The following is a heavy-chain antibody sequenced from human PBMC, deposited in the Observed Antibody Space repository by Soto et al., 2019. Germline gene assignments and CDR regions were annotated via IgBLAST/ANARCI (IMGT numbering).Heavy chain of an antibody. CDR3: GRLPASGNPNGGVLDV. Sequence: PGESLKISCEASGYSFSTYWIAWVRQSPGKGLEWMAIIYPGDSDTRYNPSFQGHVTISADASIRTAYLQVTSLKASDTAIYFCGRLPASGNPNGGVLDVWGQVTVVTVSS. D-gene: IGHD2-8*02. J-gene: IGHJ3*01. V-gene: IGHV5-51*01. CDR2: IYPGDSDT. CDR1: GYSFSTYW.